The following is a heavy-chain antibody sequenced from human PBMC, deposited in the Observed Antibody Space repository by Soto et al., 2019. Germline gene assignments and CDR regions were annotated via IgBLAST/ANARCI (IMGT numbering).Heavy chain of an antibody. CDR1: GYSISSGYY. CDR2: IYHSGST. V-gene: IGHV4-38-2*01. CDR3: ARSIAAAGTCCFDY. D-gene: IGHD6-13*01. J-gene: IGHJ4*02. Sequence: PSETLSLTCAVSGYSISSGYYWGWIRQPPGKGLEWIGSIYHSGSTYYNPSLKGRVTISVDTSKNQFSLKLSSVTAADTAVYYCARSIAAAGTCCFDYWGQGTLVTVSS.